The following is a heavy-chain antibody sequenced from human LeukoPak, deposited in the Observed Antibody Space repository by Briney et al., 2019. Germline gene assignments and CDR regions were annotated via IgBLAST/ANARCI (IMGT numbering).Heavy chain of an antibody. CDR3: ARDLSRRRDRITVTGGY. J-gene: IGHJ4*02. V-gene: IGHV1-18*01. CDR2: ISAYNGNT. Sequence: ASVKVSCKASGYTFTSYGISWVRQAPGQGLEWMGWISAYNGNTNYAQKLQGRVTMTTDTSTSTAYMELRSLRSDDTAVYYCARDLSRRRDRITVTGGYWGQGTLVTVSS. D-gene: IGHD4-17*01. CDR1: GYTFTSYG.